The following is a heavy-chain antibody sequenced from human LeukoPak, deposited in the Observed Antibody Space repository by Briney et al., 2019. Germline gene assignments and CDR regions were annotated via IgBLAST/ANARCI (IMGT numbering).Heavy chain of an antibody. V-gene: IGHV3-48*01. CDR1: GFTFSTYS. J-gene: IGHJ4*02. CDR3: ARGVVGPNRPGPFDY. Sequence: PGGSLRLSCAASGFTFSTYSMNWVRQAPGKGLEWVSYISSSSSTIYYADSVKGRFTISRDNAKNSLYLQMNSLRAEDTALYYCARGVVGPNRPGPFDYRGQGTLVTVSS. D-gene: IGHD1-26*01. CDR2: ISSSSSTI.